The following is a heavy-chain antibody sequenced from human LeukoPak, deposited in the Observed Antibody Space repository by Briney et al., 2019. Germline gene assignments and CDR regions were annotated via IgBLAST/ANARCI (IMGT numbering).Heavy chain of an antibody. Sequence: GGSLRLSCAASGFTVSSNYMSWVRQAPGKGLEWVSIIYSGDSTYYADSVKGRFTISRDNSKNTLYLQMNSLRAGDTAVYYCARYKYGAFDIWGQGTMVTVSS. D-gene: IGHD1-14*01. V-gene: IGHV3-66*01. CDR3: ARYKYGAFDI. CDR2: IYSGDST. CDR1: GFTVSSNY. J-gene: IGHJ3*02.